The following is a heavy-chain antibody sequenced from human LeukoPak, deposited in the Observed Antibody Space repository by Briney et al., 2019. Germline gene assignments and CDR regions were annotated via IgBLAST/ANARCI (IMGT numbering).Heavy chain of an antibody. J-gene: IGHJ4*02. V-gene: IGHV1-2*02. CDR1: GYTFTNYA. CDR3: AREGGVDTAMID. CDR2: INPNSGGT. Sequence: ASVKVSCKASGYTFTNYAIHWVRQAPGQGLEWMGWINPNSGGTNYAQKFQGRVTMTRDTSISTAYMELSRLRSDDTAGYYCAREGGVDTAMIDWGQGTLVTVSS. D-gene: IGHD5-18*01.